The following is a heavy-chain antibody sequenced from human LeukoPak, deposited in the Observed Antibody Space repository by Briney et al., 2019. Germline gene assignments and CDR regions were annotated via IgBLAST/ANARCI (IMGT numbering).Heavy chain of an antibody. CDR3: ARDHCSSTSCFLPGGWFDP. D-gene: IGHD2-2*01. CDR2: IYHSGST. V-gene: IGHV4-38-2*02. CDR1: GYSISSGYY. J-gene: IGHJ5*02. Sequence: KSSETLSLTCAVSGYSISSGYYWGWIRQPPGKGLAWVGSIYHSGSTYYSPSLKSRVTISVDTSKNQFSLKLTSVTAADTAVYYCARDHCSSTSCFLPGGWFDPWGQGTLVTVSS.